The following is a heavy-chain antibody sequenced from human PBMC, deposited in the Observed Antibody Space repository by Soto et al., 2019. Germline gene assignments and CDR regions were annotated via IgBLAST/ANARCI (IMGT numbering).Heavy chain of an antibody. CDR3: ARDVGIAARPDWFDP. J-gene: IGHJ5*02. D-gene: IGHD6-6*01. CDR2: INPNSGGT. CDR1: GYTFTGYY. Sequence: ASVKVSCKASGYTFTGYYMHWVRQAPGQGLEWMGWINPNSGGTKYSQKFQGRVTITRDTSASTAYMELSSLRSEDTAVYYCARDVGIAARPDWFDPWGQGILVTVSS. V-gene: IGHV1-2*02.